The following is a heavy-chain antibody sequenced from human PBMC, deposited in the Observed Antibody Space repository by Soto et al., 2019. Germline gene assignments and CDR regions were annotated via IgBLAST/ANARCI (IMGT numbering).Heavy chain of an antibody. CDR2: INHSGST. CDR1: GGSFSGYY. Sequence: SETLSLTCAVYGGSFSGYYWSWIRQPPGKGLEWIGEINHSGSTNYNPSLKSRVTISVDTSKNQFSLKLSSVTAADTAVYYCARGPYIGGGSHRAFWVYWGQGTLVTVSS. J-gene: IGHJ4*02. D-gene: IGHD1-26*01. V-gene: IGHV4-34*01. CDR3: ARGPYIGGGSHRAFWVY.